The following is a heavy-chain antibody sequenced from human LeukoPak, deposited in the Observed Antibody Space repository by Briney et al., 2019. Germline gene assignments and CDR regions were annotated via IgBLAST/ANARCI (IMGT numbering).Heavy chain of an antibody. CDR1: GFTFSGSS. CDR3: ARDGEYSSSWDPGAFDI. Sequence: GGSLRLSCAASGFTFSGSSMNWVRQAPGKGLEWVSSISSSSSYIYYADSVKGRFTISRDNAKNSLYLQMNSLRAEDTAVYYCARDGEYSSSWDPGAFDIWGQGTMVTVSS. J-gene: IGHJ3*02. V-gene: IGHV3-21*01. D-gene: IGHD6-13*01. CDR2: ISSSSSYI.